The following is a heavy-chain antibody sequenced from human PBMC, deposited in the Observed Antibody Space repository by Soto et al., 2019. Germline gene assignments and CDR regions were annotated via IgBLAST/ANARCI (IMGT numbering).Heavy chain of an antibody. V-gene: IGHV3-33*01. D-gene: IGHD3-22*01. CDR1: GFTFRSYG. CDR3: ARGWGDRSGIFDY. J-gene: IGHJ4*02. Sequence: QVQLVESGGGVVQPGRSLRLSCAASGFTFRSYGMHWVRQAPGQALEWVAVIWYDGSNKYYADSVKGRFTISRDNSKNTLYLQMNSLRAEDTAVYYCARGWGDRSGIFDYWGQGTLVTVSS. CDR2: IWYDGSNK.